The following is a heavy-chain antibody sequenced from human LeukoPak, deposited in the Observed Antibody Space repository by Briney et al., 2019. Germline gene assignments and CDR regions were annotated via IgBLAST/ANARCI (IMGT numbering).Heavy chain of an antibody. CDR1: GFTFSNYN. D-gene: IGHD3-3*01. V-gene: IGHV3-21*01. Sequence: GGSLRLSCAASGFTFSNYNMNWVRQAPGKGLERVSSIVTGGTYTHYADSVKGRFTISRDNAKNSLNLQMARLRAEDTAVYYCARDTRVYSDFWSGYSNWGQGTLVTVSS. CDR2: IVTGGTYT. J-gene: IGHJ4*02. CDR3: ARDTRVYSDFWSGYSN.